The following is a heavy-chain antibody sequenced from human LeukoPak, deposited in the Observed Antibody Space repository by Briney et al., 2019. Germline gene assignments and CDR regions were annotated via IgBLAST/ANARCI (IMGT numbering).Heavy chain of an antibody. D-gene: IGHD3-10*01. Sequence: SETPSLTCTVSGGSISSSSYYWGWIRQPPGKGLEWIGSIYYSGSTYYNPSLKSRVTISVDTSKNQFSLKLSSVTAADTAVYYCARTSYYGSGSWYFDLWGRGTLVSVSS. CDR2: IYYSGST. CDR3: ARTSYYGSGSWYFDL. CDR1: GGSISSSSYY. V-gene: IGHV4-39*07. J-gene: IGHJ2*01.